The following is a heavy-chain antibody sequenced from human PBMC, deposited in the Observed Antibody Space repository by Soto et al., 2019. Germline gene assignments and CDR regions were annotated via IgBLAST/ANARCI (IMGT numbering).Heavy chain of an antibody. V-gene: IGHV1-18*01. CDR3: ARGRYGDY. D-gene: IGHD1-1*01. CDR1: GYTFTSYG. CDR2: ISAHNGNT. J-gene: IGHJ4*02. Sequence: QVHLVQSGAEVKKPGASVKVSCKGSGYTFTSYGITWVRQAPGQGLEWMGWISAHNGNTNYAQKLQCRVTVTRDTSTSTAFIELRSLRSDHTPVYHCARGRYGDYWGQGALVTVSS.